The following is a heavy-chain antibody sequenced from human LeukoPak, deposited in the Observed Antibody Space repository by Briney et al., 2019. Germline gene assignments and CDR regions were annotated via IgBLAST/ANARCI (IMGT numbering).Heavy chain of an antibody. V-gene: IGHV4-34*01. Sequence: SETLSLTCVVSGGSLSGYYSWLRQSPGKELEWIGEIHHGGTTTYNPSLKSRVTILVDTSKNQFSLKLNSVTAADTAVYYCARVAAAGKKNLRIFDYWGQGTLVTVSS. CDR3: ARVAAAGKKNLRIFDY. J-gene: IGHJ4*02. CDR1: GGSLSGYY. CDR2: IHHGGTT. D-gene: IGHD6-13*01.